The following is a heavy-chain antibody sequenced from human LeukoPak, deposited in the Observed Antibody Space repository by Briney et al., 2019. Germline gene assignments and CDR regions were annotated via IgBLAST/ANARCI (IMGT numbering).Heavy chain of an antibody. CDR3: ARYHCTSSSCYRAYDY. J-gene: IGHJ4*02. CDR2: IGSDGDTT. CDR1: GFIFSNYA. V-gene: IGHV3-23*01. D-gene: IGHD2-2*02. Sequence: QPGGSLRLSCAASGFIFSNYAMNWVRQAPGKGLEWVSGIGSDGDTTYYAVSVRGRFTISRDNSESTLYLQMNSLRAEDTAVYYCARYHCTSSSCYRAYDYWGQGSLVIVSS.